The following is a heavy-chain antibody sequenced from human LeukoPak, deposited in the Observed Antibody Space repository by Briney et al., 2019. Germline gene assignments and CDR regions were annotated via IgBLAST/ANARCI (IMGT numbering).Heavy chain of an antibody. D-gene: IGHD3-3*01. CDR2: INPNSGGT. J-gene: IGHJ4*02. V-gene: IGHV1-2*02. CDR3: AREDYDFWSGYYGKYYFDY. CDR1: GYTFTGYY. Sequence: ASVKVSCKASGYTFTGYYMRWVRQAPGQGLEWMGWINPNSGGTNYAQKFQGRVTMTRDTSISTAYMELSRLRSDDTAVYYCAREDYDFWSGYYGKYYFDYWGQGTLVTVSS.